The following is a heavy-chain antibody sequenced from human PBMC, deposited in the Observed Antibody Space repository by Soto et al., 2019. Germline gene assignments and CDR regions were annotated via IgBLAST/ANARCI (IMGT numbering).Heavy chain of an antibody. CDR2: IDPSDSYI. CDR3: ARLPLAAAYSDANT. CDR1: GYSFTSYL. J-gene: IGHJ5*02. V-gene: IGHV5-10-1*01. D-gene: IGHD6-13*01. Sequence: GESLKISCKGSGYSFTSYLISWVRQMPGKGLVWMGRIDPSDSYINYSPSFQGHVTISADKSISTAYLQWSSLKASDTAMYYCARLPLAAAYSDANTWGQGTLVTVSS.